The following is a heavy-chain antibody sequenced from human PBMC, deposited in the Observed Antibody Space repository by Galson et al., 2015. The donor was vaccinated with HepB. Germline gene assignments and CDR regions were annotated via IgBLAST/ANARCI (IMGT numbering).Heavy chain of an antibody. D-gene: IGHD6-19*01. Sequence: SLRLSCAASGFTFSSYSMNWVRQAPGKGLEWVSYISSSSSTIYYADSVKGRFTISRDNAKNSLYLQMNSLRAEDTAVYYCRVGQWLVGSGVLSFDYWGQGTLVTVSS. CDR2: ISSSSSTI. V-gene: IGHV3-48*01. CDR3: RVGQWLVGSGVLSFDY. J-gene: IGHJ4*02. CDR1: GFTFSSYS.